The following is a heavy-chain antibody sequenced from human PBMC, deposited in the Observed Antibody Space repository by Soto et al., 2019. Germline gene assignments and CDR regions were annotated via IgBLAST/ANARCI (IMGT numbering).Heavy chain of an antibody. CDR3: AREGAAPYYYYGMDV. CDR1: GGSISSGGYF. Sequence: QVQLQESGPGLVKPSQTLSLTCTVSGGSISSGGYFWSWIRQHPGKGLEWIGFIYYSGSTYYNPSLKNRVTITVHTSKNPFSLKLSSVTAADTAVYYCAREGAAPYYYYGMDVWGQGTTVTVSS. V-gene: IGHV4-31*03. J-gene: IGHJ6*02. D-gene: IGHD6-6*01. CDR2: IYYSGST.